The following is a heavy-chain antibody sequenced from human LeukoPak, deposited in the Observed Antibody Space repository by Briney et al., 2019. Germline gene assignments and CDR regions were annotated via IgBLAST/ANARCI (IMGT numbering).Heavy chain of an antibody. CDR3: ARDRGTVVVIPWPYYYYMDV. V-gene: IGHV1-24*01. D-gene: IGHD3-22*01. Sequence: ASVKVSCKVSGYTLTELSMHWVRQAPGKGLEWMGGFDPEDGETIYAQKFQGRVTMTEDTSTDTAYMELSSLRSEDTAVYYCARDRGTVVVIPWPYYYYMDVWGKGTTVTVSS. CDR2: FDPEDGET. J-gene: IGHJ6*03. CDR1: GYTLTELS.